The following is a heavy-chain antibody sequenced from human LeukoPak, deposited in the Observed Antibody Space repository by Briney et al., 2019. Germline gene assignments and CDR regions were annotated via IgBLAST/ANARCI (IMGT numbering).Heavy chain of an antibody. CDR2: ISSSSSTI. V-gene: IGHV3-48*01. CDR1: GFTFSSYS. D-gene: IGHD3-10*01. J-gene: IGHJ6*02. CDR3: ARVGAARYYYYGMDV. Sequence: GGSLRLSCAASGFTFSSYSMNWVRQAPGKGLEWVSYISSSSSTIYYADSVKGRFTISRDNAKNSLYLQMNSLRAEDTAVYYCARVGAARYYYYGMDVWGQGTTVTVSS.